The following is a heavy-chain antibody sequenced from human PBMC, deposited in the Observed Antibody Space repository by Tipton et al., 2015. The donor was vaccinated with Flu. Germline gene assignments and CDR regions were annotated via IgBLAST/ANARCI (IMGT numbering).Heavy chain of an antibody. CDR3: ARIAVAGTDY. CDR1: GGSISSYY. Sequence: TLSLTCTVSGGSISSYYWSWIRQPPGKGLEWIGYIYYSGSTNYNPSLKSRVTISVDTSKNQFSLKLSSVTAADTAVYYCARIAVAGTDYWGQGTLVTVSS. CDR2: IYYSGST. J-gene: IGHJ4*02. D-gene: IGHD6-19*01. V-gene: IGHV4-59*12.